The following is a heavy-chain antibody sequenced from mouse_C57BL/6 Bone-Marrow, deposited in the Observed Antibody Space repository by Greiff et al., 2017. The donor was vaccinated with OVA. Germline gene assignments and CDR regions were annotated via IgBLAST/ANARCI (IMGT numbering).Heavy chain of an antibody. CDR2: SRNKANDYTT. D-gene: IGHD4-1*01. CDR1: GFTFSDFY. J-gene: IGHJ2*01. V-gene: IGHV7-1*01. Sequence: EVKVVESGGGLVQSGRSLRLSCATSGFTFSDFYMEWVRQAPGKGLEWIAASRNKANDYTTEYSASVKGRFIVSRDTSQSILYLQMNALRAEDTAIYYCAREAGTGYFDYWGQGTTLTVSS. CDR3: AREAGTGYFDY.